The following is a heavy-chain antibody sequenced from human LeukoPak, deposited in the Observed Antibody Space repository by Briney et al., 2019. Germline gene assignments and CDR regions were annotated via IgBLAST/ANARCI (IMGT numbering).Heavy chain of an antibody. CDR3: VREEVTKRFDY. CDR1: GGSISGSNFY. J-gene: IGHJ4*02. CDR2: IYYSGST. Sequence: SETLSLTCTVSGGSISGSNFYWGWVRRPPGEGLEWIGSIYYSGSTYYNPSLKSRVTISVDTSKNQFSLKLSSVTAADTAVYYCVREEVTKRFDYWGQGTLVTVSS. D-gene: IGHD2-21*02. V-gene: IGHV4-39*01.